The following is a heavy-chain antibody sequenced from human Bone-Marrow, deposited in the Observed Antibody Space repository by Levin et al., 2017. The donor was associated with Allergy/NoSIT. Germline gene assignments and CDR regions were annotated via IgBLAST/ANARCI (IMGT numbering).Heavy chain of an antibody. CDR2: IRSKAYGGTT. Sequence: GGSLRLSCTASGFTFGDYAMSWFRQAPGKGLEWVGFIRSKAYGGTTEYAASVKGRFTISRDDSKSIAYLQMNSLKTEDTAVYYCTRVPPGYCSGGSCYLDYWGQGTLVTVSS. CDR3: TRVPPGYCSGGSCYLDY. J-gene: IGHJ4*02. CDR1: GFTFGDYA. V-gene: IGHV3-49*03. D-gene: IGHD2-15*01.